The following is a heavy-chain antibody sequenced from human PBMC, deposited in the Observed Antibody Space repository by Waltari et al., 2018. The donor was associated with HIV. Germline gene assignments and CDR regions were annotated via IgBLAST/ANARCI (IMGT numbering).Heavy chain of an antibody. Sequence: QVYLMESGGGVVQPGGSLTVSCAASGFTFSRDGIHWVRQAPGKGLEWVAVIWSDGYNKFYADSVRGRFTFSRDNSKYTLSLQMNSLRAEDTALYYCVKERGPFNGFDIWGQGTMVTVSS. V-gene: IGHV3-33*06. CDR1: GFTFSRDG. D-gene: IGHD3-16*01. CDR3: VKERGPFNGFDI. CDR2: IWSDGYNK. J-gene: IGHJ3*02.